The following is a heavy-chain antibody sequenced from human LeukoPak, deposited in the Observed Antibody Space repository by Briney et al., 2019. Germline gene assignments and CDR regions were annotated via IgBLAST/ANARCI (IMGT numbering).Heavy chain of an antibody. V-gene: IGHV1-8*01. CDR2: MNPNSGNT. J-gene: IGHJ6*02. CDR1: GYTFTSYD. CDR3: ARRPAVKVRTTSYYYGMDV. Sequence: ASVKVSCKASGYTFTSYDINWVRQATGQGLEWMGWMNPNSGNTGYAQKFQGRVTMTRNTSISTAYMELSSLGSEDTAVYYCARRPAVKVRTTSYYYGMDVWGQGTTVTVSS. D-gene: IGHD2/OR15-2a*01.